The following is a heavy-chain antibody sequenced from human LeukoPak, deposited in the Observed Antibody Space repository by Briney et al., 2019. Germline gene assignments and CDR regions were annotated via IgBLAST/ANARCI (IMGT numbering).Heavy chain of an antibody. Sequence: PSETLSLTCTVSGGSISSSSYYWGWIRQPPGKGLEWIGSIYYSGSTYYNPSLKSRVTISVDTSKNQFSLKLSSVTAADTAVYYCASHPPPLGFFWSGYYSDYWGQGTLVTVSS. J-gene: IGHJ4*02. V-gene: IGHV4-39*01. CDR2: IYYSGST. CDR1: GGSISSSSYY. D-gene: IGHD3-3*01. CDR3: ASHPPPLGFFWSGYYSDY.